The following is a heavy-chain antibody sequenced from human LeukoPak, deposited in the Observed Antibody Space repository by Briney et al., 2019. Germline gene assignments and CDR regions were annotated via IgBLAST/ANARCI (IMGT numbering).Heavy chain of an antibody. CDR2: IRYNGAST. CDR3: ARRGDVWSDSYAFAMEV. J-gene: IGHJ6*02. CDR1: GLSFSSHA. V-gene: IGHV3-23*01. D-gene: IGHD3-3*01. Sequence: GGSLRLSCAASGLSFSSHAMSWLRQAPGKGLEWVAAIRYNGASTFYADSVNGRFTISRDNTKNTLYLQMNSLRPEDTATYYCARRGDVWSDSYAFAMEVWGQGTTVTVSS.